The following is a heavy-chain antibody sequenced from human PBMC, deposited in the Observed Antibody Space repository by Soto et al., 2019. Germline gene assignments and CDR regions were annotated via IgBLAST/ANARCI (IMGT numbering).Heavy chain of an antibody. CDR3: ARGDSGYYDSSGYYSY. CDR2: IYYSGST. CDR1: GGSISSGGYY. J-gene: IGHJ4*02. V-gene: IGHV4-31*03. Sequence: SETLSLTCTVSGGSISSGGYYWSWTRQHPGKGLEWIGYIYYSGSTYYNPSLKSRVTISVDTSKNQFSLKLSSVTAADTAVYYCARGDSGYYDSSGYYSYWGQGTLVTVSS. D-gene: IGHD3-22*01.